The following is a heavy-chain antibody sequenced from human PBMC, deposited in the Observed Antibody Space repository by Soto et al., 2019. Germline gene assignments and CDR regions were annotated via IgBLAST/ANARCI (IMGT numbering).Heavy chain of an antibody. V-gene: IGHV3-7*04. CDR3: ARHDYYDSSGSSYYGMDV. D-gene: IGHD3-22*01. CDR1: GFTFSRYW. J-gene: IGHJ6*02. Sequence: GGSLSLSCAASGFTFSRYWMSWVRQGPGKGLEWVANIKQDGSQKNYVDSVKGRVTISRDNAKNSLYLQMNSLRAEDTAVYYCARHDYYDSSGSSYYGMDVWGQGT. CDR2: IKQDGSQK.